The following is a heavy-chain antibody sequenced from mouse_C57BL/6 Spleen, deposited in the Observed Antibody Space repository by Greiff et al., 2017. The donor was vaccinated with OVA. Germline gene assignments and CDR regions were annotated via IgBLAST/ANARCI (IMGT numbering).Heavy chain of an antibody. CDR1: GFNIKDDY. V-gene: IGHV14-4*01. D-gene: IGHD4-1*01. CDR2: IDPENGDT. J-gene: IGHJ2*01. Sequence: VQLQQSGAELVRPGASVKLSCTASGFNIKDDYMHWVKQRPEQGLEWIGWIDPENGDTEYASKFQGKATITADTSSNTAYLQLSSLTSEDTAVYYCTTDWDEDYWGQGTTLTVSS. CDR3: TTDWDEDY.